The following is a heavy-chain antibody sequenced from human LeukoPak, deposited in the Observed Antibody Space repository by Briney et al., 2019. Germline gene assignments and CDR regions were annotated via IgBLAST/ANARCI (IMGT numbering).Heavy chain of an antibody. V-gene: IGHV5-10-1*01. CDR2: IDPSDSYT. CDR3: ARQVVAVPAAIGYYYYYGMDV. J-gene: IGHJ6*04. CDR1: GYSFTSYW. Sequence: GESLKISCQGSGYSFTSYWISWVRQMPGKGLEWMGRIDPSDSYTNYSPSFQGHVTISADKSISTAYLQWSSLKASDTAMYYCARQVVAVPAAIGYYYYYGMDVWGKGTTVTVSS. D-gene: IGHD2-2*01.